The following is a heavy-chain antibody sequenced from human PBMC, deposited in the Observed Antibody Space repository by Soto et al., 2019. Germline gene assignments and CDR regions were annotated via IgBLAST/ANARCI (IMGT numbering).Heavy chain of an antibody. J-gene: IGHJ4*02. V-gene: IGHV1-69*19. CDR3: AREVQVHTPAFVY. CDR2: ISPMFGAA. D-gene: IGHD3-10*01. Sequence: QVQLVQSGAEMKKPGSSVKVSCQSSGGTFNTYAMNWVRQAPGQGPEWMGDISPMFGAANYALKFQCRVTITADESTGTSYMQLSSLTSEDTALYFCAREVQVHTPAFVYWGQGTLVTVSS. CDR1: GGTFNTYA.